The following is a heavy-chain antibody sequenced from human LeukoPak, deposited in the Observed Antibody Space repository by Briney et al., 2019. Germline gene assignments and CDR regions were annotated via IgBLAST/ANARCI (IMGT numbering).Heavy chain of an antibody. D-gene: IGHD3-10*01. CDR2: INPNSGGT. J-gene: IGHJ3*02. V-gene: IGHV1-2*06. CDR1: GYTFTGYY. CDR3: ARRSGSGRHPFHI. Sequence: ASVKVSCKASGYTFTGYYMHWVRQAPGQGLEWMGRINPNSGGTNYAQKFQGRVTMTRDTSISTAYMELSRLRSDDTAVYYCARRSGSGRHPFHIWGQGTLVTVSS.